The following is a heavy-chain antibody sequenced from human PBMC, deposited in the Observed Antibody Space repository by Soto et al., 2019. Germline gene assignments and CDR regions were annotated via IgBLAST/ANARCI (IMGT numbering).Heavy chain of an antibody. CDR2: IDPSDSYT. CDR1: GYSFTSYW. D-gene: IGHD3-9*01. CDR3: TRRYNILTGYDY. V-gene: IGHV5-10-1*01. Sequence: GESLKISCKGSGYSFTSYWISWVRQMPGKGLEWRGRIDPSDSYTNYSPSFQGHVTISADKSISTAYLQWSSLKASDTAMYSCTRRYNILTGYDYWGQGTLVTVSS. J-gene: IGHJ4*02.